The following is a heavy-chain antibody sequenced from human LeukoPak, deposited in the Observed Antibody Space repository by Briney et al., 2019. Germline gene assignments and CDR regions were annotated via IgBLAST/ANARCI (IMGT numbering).Heavy chain of an antibody. V-gene: IGHV3-21*01. J-gene: IGHJ4*02. CDR3: ARGSASLMYYSGSYCDY. CDR1: GFTFSRYS. CDR2: ISTSSSYI. D-gene: IGHD1-26*01. Sequence: GGSLRLSCAAPGFTFSRYSLNWVRQAPGKGLEWVSSISTSSSYIYYADSVKGRFTVSRDNAKNSLYLQMNSLRAEDTAVYYCARGSASLMYYSGSYCDYWGQGTLVTVSS.